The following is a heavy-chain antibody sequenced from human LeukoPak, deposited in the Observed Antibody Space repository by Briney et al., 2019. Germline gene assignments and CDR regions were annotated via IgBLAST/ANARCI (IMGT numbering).Heavy chain of an antibody. CDR1: GFTFSTYP. Sequence: GGSLRLSGAASGFTFSTYPMSWVRQAPGKGLEWVSAISGSGGRTHYADSVKGRFTISRDNSKNTLFLQMNSLRAEDMAVYYCAKERITTTAFDYWGQGTLVTVSS. CDR2: ISGSGGRT. CDR3: AKERITTTAFDY. J-gene: IGHJ4*02. D-gene: IGHD4-17*01. V-gene: IGHV3-23*01.